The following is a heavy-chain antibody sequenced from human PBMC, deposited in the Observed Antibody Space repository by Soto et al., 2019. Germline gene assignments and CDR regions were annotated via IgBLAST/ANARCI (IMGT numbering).Heavy chain of an antibody. CDR3: ARHVGRLAPVNY. D-gene: IGHD6-19*01. CDR2: IYYSGST. J-gene: IGHJ4*02. Sequence: SETLSLTCTGSGGSISSSSYYWGWIRQPPGKGLEWIGSIYYSGSTYYNPSLKSRVTISVDTSKNQFSLKLSSVTAADTAVYYCARHVGRLAPVNYWGQGTLVTVSS. CDR1: GGSISSSSYY. V-gene: IGHV4-39*01.